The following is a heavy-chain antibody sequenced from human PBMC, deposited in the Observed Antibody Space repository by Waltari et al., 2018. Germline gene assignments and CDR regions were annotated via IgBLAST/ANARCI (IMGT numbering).Heavy chain of an antibody. Sequence: QVQLQESGPGLVKPSGTLSLTCAVSVGSISSSNWWSWVRQPPGQGLEWIGEIYHSGSTNYNPSLKSRVTISVDKSKNQFSLKLSSVTAADTAVYYCARDLGYCSSTSCYGYYDPWGQGTLVTVSS. CDR1: VGSISSSNW. V-gene: IGHV4-4*02. CDR3: ARDLGYCSSTSCYGYYDP. J-gene: IGHJ5*02. D-gene: IGHD2-2*01. CDR2: IYHSGST.